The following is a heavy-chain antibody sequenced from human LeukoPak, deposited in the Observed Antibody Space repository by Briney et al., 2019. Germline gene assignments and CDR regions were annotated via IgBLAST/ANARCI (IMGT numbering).Heavy chain of an antibody. Sequence: PGGSLRLSCAASGFTFSDYHMTWIRQAPGKGLEWVSYISGSSIYTRYADSVKGRFTISGDNAKNSLYLQMNSLRAEDTALYYCVRDISGYYFDYWGQGTLVTVSS. V-gene: IGHV3-11*05. J-gene: IGHJ4*02. CDR3: VRDISGYYFDY. CDR1: GFTFSDYH. D-gene: IGHD3-22*01. CDR2: ISGSSIYT.